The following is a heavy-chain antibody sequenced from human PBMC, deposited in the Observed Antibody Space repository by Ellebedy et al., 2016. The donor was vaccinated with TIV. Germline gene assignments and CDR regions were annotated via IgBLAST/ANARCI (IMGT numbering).Heavy chain of an antibody. V-gene: IGHV3-74*01. CDR2: FNKDGSST. CDR3: ARDLHWGRHDF. Sequence: ESLKISXAASGFTFSSYWMHWVRQAPGKGLVLVPRFNKDGSSTNYADSVKGRFTISRDNSKDSLYLQMNSLRGEDTAVYYCARDLHWGRHDFWGRGTLVTVSS. D-gene: IGHD7-27*01. CDR1: GFTFSSYW. J-gene: IGHJ4*02.